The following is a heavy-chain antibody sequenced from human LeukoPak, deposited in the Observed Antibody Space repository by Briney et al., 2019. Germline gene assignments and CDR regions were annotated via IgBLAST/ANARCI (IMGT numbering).Heavy chain of an antibody. Sequence: GGSLRLSCAASGFTFSSYGMHRVRQAPGKGLEWVAVISYDGSNKYYADSVKGRFTISRDNSKNTLYLQMNSLRAEDTAVYYCAKDGDDWAGGNWGQGTLVTVSS. CDR1: GFTFSSYG. CDR2: ISYDGSNK. J-gene: IGHJ4*02. D-gene: IGHD3-9*01. CDR3: AKDGDDWAGGN. V-gene: IGHV3-30*18.